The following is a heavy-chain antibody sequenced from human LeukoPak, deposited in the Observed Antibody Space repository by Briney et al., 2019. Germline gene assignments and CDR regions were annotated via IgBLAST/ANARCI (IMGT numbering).Heavy chain of an antibody. Sequence: ASVKVSCKASGYTFTGYYMHWVRQAPGQGLEWMGWINPNSGGTNYAQKFQGRVTMTRNTSISTAYMELSRLRSDDTAVYYCARAVTYYYDSSGYYFPDYFDYWGQGTLVTVSS. V-gene: IGHV1-2*02. D-gene: IGHD3-22*01. CDR3: ARAVTYYYDSSGYYFPDYFDY. CDR1: GYTFTGYY. CDR2: INPNSGGT. J-gene: IGHJ4*02.